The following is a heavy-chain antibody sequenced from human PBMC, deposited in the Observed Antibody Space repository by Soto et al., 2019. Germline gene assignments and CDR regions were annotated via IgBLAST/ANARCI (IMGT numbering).Heavy chain of an antibody. CDR1: GGSISSSSYY. V-gene: IGHV4-39*01. D-gene: IGHD5-12*01. CDR3: ARVYSGYDLEYFDY. Sequence: PSETLSLTCTVSGGSISSSSYYWGWIRQPPGKGLEWIGSIYYSGSTYYNPSLKSRVTISVDTSKNQFSLKLSSVTAADTAVYYCARVYSGYDLEYFDYWGQGTLVTVSS. CDR2: IYYSGST. J-gene: IGHJ4*02.